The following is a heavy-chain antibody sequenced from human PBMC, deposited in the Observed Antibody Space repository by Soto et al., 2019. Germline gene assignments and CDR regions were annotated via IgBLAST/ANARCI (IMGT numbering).Heavy chain of an antibody. D-gene: IGHD5-18*01. CDR2: ISGSGGST. J-gene: IGHJ6*02. V-gene: IGHV3-23*01. Sequence: PGGSLRLSCAASGFTFSSYAMSWVRQAPGKGLEWVSAISGSGGSTYYADSVKGRFTISRDNSKNTLSLQMNSLRAEDTAVYYCAKDQPWIQLWPPAYGMDVWGQGTTVTVSS. CDR3: AKDQPWIQLWPPAYGMDV. CDR1: GFTFSSYA.